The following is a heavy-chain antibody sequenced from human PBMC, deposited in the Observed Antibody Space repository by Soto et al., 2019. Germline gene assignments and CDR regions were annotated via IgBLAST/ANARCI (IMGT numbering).Heavy chain of an antibody. Sequence: ASVKVSCTASGYTFTSYAMHWVRQAPGQRLEWMGWINAGNGNTKYSQKFQGRVTITRDTSAGTAYMELSSLRSEDTAVYYCARMGGCSSTSCYSPATYYMDVWGKWTTVTVSS. J-gene: IGHJ6*03. CDR3: ARMGGCSSTSCYSPATYYMDV. CDR2: INAGNGNT. V-gene: IGHV1-3*01. D-gene: IGHD2-2*01. CDR1: GYTFTSYA.